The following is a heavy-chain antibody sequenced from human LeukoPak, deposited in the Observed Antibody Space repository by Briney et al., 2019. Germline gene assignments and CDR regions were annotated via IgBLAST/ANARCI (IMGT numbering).Heavy chain of an antibody. Sequence: ASVKVSCKASGGTFSSYAISWVRQAPGQGLEWMGGIIPIFGTANYAQKFQGRVTITADESTSTAYMELSSLRSEDTAVYYCDTYYYDSSGYYFDYWGQGTLVTVSS. CDR2: IIPIFGTA. D-gene: IGHD3-22*01. CDR1: GGTFSSYA. CDR3: DTYYYDSSGYYFDY. J-gene: IGHJ4*02. V-gene: IGHV1-69*13.